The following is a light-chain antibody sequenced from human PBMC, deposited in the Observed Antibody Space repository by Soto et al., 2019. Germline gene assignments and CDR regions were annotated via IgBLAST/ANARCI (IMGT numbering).Light chain of an antibody. V-gene: IGLV2-14*03. J-gene: IGLJ2*01. Sequence: QSALTQPASVSGSPGQSITISCTGTSSDVGTYEYVSWYQHHPGKAPKLMIYDVSNRPSGVSDRFSGSKSGNTASLTISGLQAGDGADYYSRSYARNGDVFFGGGTKPPVL. CDR1: SSDVGTYEY. CDR3: RSYARNGDVF. CDR2: DVS.